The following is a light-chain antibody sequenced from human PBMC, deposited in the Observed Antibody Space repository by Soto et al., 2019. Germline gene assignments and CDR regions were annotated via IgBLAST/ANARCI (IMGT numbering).Light chain of an antibody. CDR3: SSYTRSSTLEV. CDR1: SSDVGGYNY. V-gene: IGLV2-14*01. Sequence: QSALTQPASVSGSPGQSITISCTGTSSDVGGYNYVSWYQQHPGKAPKLMIYDVSNLPSGVSNRFSGSKSGNTASLTISGLQAEDEADYYCSSYTRSSTLEVFGTGTKLTVL. CDR2: DVS. J-gene: IGLJ1*01.